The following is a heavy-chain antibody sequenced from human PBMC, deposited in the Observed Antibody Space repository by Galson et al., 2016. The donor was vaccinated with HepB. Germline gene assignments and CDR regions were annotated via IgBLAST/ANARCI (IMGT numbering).Heavy chain of an antibody. J-gene: IGHJ4*02. CDR1: GYTFSRYG. Sequence: SVKVSCKASGYTFSRYGVNWVRQAPGQGLEWVGWISGYNDNTHYAQNLQDRITITTDTSTSTAFMELRSLRSDDTAVYYCARFKLASVAGSALDDFWGQGTLVTVSS. CDR2: ISGYNDNT. CDR3: ARFKLASVAGSALDDF. D-gene: IGHD6-19*01. V-gene: IGHV1-18*01.